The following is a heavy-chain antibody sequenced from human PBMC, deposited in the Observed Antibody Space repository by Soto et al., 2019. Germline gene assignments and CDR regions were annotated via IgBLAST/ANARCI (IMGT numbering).Heavy chain of an antibody. D-gene: IGHD6-19*01. CDR1: GYTFTSYD. J-gene: IGHJ3*02. CDR2: MNPNSGNT. Sequence: ASVKVSCKASGYTFTSYDINWVRQATGQGLEWMGWMNPNSGNTGYAQKFQGRVTMTRNTSISTAYMELSSLRSEDTAVYYCAYQVGYSSGWSSGTDAFDIWGQGTMVTVSS. CDR3: AYQVGYSSGWSSGTDAFDI. V-gene: IGHV1-8*01.